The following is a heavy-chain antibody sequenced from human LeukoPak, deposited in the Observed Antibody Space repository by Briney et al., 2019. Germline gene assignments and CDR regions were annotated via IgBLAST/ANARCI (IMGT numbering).Heavy chain of an antibody. CDR2: IGTASDT. CDR3: ARGPPRGKYYYMDV. J-gene: IGHJ6*03. V-gene: IGHV3-13*01. D-gene: IGHD1-1*01. CDR1: GXTFXSFD. Sequence: AXXGXTFXSFDMHWVRHPTGQGLEWVSTIGTASDTYYPGSVEGRFTLSRDNAKNSLYLQMNSLTAGDTAVYYCARGPPRGKYYYMDVWGKGTTVTVSS.